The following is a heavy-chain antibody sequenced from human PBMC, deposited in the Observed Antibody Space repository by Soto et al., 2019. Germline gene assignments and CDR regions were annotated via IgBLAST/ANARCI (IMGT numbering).Heavy chain of an antibody. CDR1: GFTVSSNY. CDR3: ATSEALEFFDY. D-gene: IGHD1-1*01. V-gene: IGHV3-66*01. Sequence: GGSLRLSCAASGFTVSSNYMSWVRQAPGKGLEWVSVIYSGGSTYYADSVKGRFTISRDNSKNTLYLQMNSLRAEDTAVYYCATSEALEFFDYCGQGTLVTVSS. J-gene: IGHJ4*02. CDR2: IYSGGST.